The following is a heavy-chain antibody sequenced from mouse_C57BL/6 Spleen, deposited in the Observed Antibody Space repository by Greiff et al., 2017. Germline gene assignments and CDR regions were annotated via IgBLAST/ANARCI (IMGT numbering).Heavy chain of an antibody. Sequence: EVQLQESGGDLVKPGGSLKLSCAASGFTFSSYGMSWVRQTPDKRLEWVATISSGGSYTYYPDSVKGRVTISRDNAKNTLYLQMSSLKSEDTAMYYCARHGGFCSSYFAYWGQGTTLTVSS. CDR1: GFTFSSYG. D-gene: IGHD1-1*01. J-gene: IGHJ2*01. V-gene: IGHV5-6*01. CDR2: ISSGGSYT. CDR3: ARHGGFCSSYFAY.